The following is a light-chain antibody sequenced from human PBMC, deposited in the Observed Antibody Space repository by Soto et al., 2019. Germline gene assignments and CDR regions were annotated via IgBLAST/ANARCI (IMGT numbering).Light chain of an antibody. J-gene: IGLJ3*02. CDR3: ETWDSYSLV. CDR1: SGHSSYI. V-gene: IGLV4-60*02. Sequence: QPVLTQSSSASASLGSSVKLTCTLSSGHSSYIIAWHQQQPGKAPRYLMKLEGSGSYNKGSGVPDRFSGSSSGADRYLTISNLQFEDEADYYCETWDSYSLVFGGGTKLTV. CDR2: LEGSGSY.